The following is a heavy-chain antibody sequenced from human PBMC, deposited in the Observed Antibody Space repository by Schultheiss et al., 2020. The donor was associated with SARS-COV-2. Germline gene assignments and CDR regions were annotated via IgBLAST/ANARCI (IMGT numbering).Heavy chain of an antibody. Sequence: GGSLRLSCAVSGFTFSSYWMSWVRQAPGKGLEWVAVIWYDGSNKYYADSVKGRFTISRDNSKNTLYLQMNSLRAEDTAVYYCARDSRWLQFGAFDIWGQGTMVTVSS. CDR2: IWYDGSNK. J-gene: IGHJ3*02. V-gene: IGHV3-33*08. D-gene: IGHD5-24*01. CDR3: ARDSRWLQFGAFDI. CDR1: GFTFSSYW.